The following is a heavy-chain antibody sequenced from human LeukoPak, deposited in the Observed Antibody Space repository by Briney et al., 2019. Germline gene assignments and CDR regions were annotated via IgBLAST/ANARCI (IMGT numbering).Heavy chain of an antibody. J-gene: IGHJ5*02. D-gene: IGHD3-10*01. CDR2: IYHSGST. Sequence: PSQTLSLTCAVSGGPISSGGYSWSWIRQPPGKGLEWIGYIYHSGSTYYNPSLKSRVTISVDRSKNQFSLKLSSVTAADTAVYYCARAGSGSYYGWFDPWGQGTLVTVSS. CDR3: ARAGSGSYYGWFDP. V-gene: IGHV4-30-2*01. CDR1: GGPISSGGYS.